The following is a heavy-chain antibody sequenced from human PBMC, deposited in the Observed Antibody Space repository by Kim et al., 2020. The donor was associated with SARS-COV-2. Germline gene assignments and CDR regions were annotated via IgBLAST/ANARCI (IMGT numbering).Heavy chain of an antibody. CDR3: ARWVSWYGIDY. CDR1: GGSFSGYY. D-gene: IGHD6-13*01. Sequence: SETLSLTCAVYGGSFSGYYWSWIRQPPGKGLEWIGEINHSGSTNYNPSLKSRVTISVDTSKNQFSLKLSSVTAADTAVYYCARWVSWYGIDYWGQGTLVTVSS. J-gene: IGHJ4*02. CDR2: INHSGST. V-gene: IGHV4-34*01.